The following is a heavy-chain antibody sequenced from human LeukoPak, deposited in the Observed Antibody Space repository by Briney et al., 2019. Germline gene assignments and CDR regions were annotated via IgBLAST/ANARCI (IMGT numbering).Heavy chain of an antibody. J-gene: IGHJ4*02. Sequence: SETLSLTCTVSGGSISSYYWSWIRQPPGKGLEWIGYIYYSGSTNYNPSLKSRVTISVDTSKNQFSLKLSSVTAADTAVYYCARDRGYSYGLDYWGQGTLVTVSS. CDR3: ARDRGYSYGLDY. CDR2: IYYSGST. V-gene: IGHV4-59*01. CDR1: GGSISSYY. D-gene: IGHD5-18*01.